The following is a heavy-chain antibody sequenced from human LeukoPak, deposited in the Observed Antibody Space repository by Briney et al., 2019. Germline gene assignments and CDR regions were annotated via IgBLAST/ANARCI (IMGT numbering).Heavy chain of an antibody. Sequence: SETLSLTCAVYGGSFSGYYWGWIRQPPGKGLEWIGEINHSGSTNYNPSLKGRVTISVDTSKNQFSLKLSSVTAADTAVYYCVRVVVAANYYYYYYMDVWGKGTTVTVSS. D-gene: IGHD2-15*01. CDR3: VRVVVAANYYYYYYMDV. J-gene: IGHJ6*03. CDR2: INHSGST. CDR1: GGSFSGYY. V-gene: IGHV4-34*01.